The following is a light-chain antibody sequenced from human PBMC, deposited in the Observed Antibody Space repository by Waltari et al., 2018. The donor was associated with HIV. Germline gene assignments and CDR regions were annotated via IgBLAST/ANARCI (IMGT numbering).Light chain of an antibody. CDR3: QSYDSSLSGSRV. V-gene: IGLV1-40*01. CDR2: GNS. J-gene: IGLJ2*01. Sequence: QSVLTQPPSASGSPGQRVTLSCTGSSPNIGTGYDVHWYQQPPGTAPKLLLYGNSNRPSGVPDLFSGSKSGTSASLAITGLQAEDEADYYCQSYDSSLSGSRVFGGGTKLTVL. CDR1: SPNIGTGYD.